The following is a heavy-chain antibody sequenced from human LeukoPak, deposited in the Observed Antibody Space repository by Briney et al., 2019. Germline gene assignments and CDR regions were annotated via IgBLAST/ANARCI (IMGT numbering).Heavy chain of an antibody. Sequence: GGSLRLSCAGTGFTFSWHWMSWVRQAPGKGLEWVANINQDGSTKYYVDSVKGRFTISRDNAKNSLYLQMGSLRAEDTAVYYCVRDESWGQGTLVTVSS. CDR1: GFTFSWHW. J-gene: IGHJ5*02. CDR2: INQDGSTK. CDR3: VRDES. V-gene: IGHV3-7*03.